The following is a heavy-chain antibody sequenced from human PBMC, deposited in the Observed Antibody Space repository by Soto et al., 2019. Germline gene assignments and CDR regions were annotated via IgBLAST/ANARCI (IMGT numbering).Heavy chain of an antibody. CDR2: IWYDGSNK. CDR1: GFTFSSYG. V-gene: IGHV3-33*01. D-gene: IGHD5-18*01. Sequence: GGSLRLSCAASGFTFSSYGMHWVRQAPGKGLEWVAVIWYDGSNKYYADSVKGRFTISRDNSKNTLYLQMNSLRAEDTAVYYCAREGKDTAMVPTPNWFDPWGQGILVTV. J-gene: IGHJ5*02. CDR3: AREGKDTAMVPTPNWFDP.